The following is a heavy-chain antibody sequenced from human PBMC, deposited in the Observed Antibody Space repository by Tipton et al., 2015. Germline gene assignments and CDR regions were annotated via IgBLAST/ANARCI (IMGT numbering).Heavy chain of an antibody. CDR2: IYYSGST. Sequence: TLSLTCTVSGGSFSDYYWSWIRQSPGEGLEWIGYIYYSGSTNYNPSLRSRVTISVDTSKNQLPLKLSSVTAADTAVYYCATGRSIAARPFDYWGQGTLVTVSS. CDR1: GGSFSDYY. J-gene: IGHJ4*02. CDR3: ATGRSIAARPFDY. V-gene: IGHV4-59*12. D-gene: IGHD6-6*01.